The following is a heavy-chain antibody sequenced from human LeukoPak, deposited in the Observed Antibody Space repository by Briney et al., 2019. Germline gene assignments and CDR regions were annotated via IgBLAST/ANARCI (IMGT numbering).Heavy chain of an antibody. CDR1: GFTFTTYS. CDR3: ARDKYFWSGSAPYYFDY. V-gene: IGHV3-48*01. CDR2: ISSSSDTV. D-gene: IGHD3-3*01. J-gene: IGHJ4*02. Sequence: PGGSLRLSCAASGFTFTTYSMNWVRQAPGEGLEWVSYISSSSDTVYNADSVKGRFTISRNNAKNSLYLQMNSLRAEDTAVYYCARDKYFWSGSAPYYFDYWGQGTLVTVSS.